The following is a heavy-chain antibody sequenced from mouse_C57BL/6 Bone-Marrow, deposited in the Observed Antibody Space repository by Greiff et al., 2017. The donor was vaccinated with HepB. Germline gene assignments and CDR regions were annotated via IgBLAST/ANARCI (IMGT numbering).Heavy chain of an antibody. CDR3: ASTAYYYPPCY. V-gene: IGHV1-64*01. Sequence: QVQLQQPGAELVKPGASVKLYCKASGYTFTSYWMHWVKQRPGQGLEWIGLIHTNSGSTNYNEKFKSKATLTVDNSSSSAYMQLSSLTSEDSAVYYCASTAYYYPPCYWGQGTTLTVSA. J-gene: IGHJ2*01. CDR2: IHTNSGST. CDR1: GYTFTSYW. D-gene: IGHD1-1*01.